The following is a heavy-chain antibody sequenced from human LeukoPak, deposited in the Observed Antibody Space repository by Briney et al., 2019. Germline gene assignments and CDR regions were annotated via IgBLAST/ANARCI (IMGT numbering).Heavy chain of an antibody. CDR3: AREGNTYGSNWFDP. J-gene: IGHJ5*02. CDR2: IYYSGST. Sequence: PSETLSLTCTVSGGSISSYYWSWIRQPPGKRLEWIGYIYYSGSTNYNPSLKNRVTISVDTSKNQFSLKLSSVTAADTAVYFCAREGNTYGSNWFDPWGQGTLVTVSS. CDR1: GGSISSYY. D-gene: IGHD5-18*01. V-gene: IGHV4-59*01.